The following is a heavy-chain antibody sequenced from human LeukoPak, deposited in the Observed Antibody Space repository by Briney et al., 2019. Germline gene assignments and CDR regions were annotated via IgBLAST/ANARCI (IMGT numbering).Heavy chain of an antibody. D-gene: IGHD6-19*01. J-gene: IGHJ4*02. CDR1: GYTFTSYY. V-gene: IGHV1-46*01. CDR2: INPSGNSA. CDR3: ARVSSSGWHFDY. Sequence: SSVKVSCKASGYTFTSYYIHWVRQAPGQGLEWMGIINPSGNSASYAQKFQGRVTMTRDTSTSTVYMELSSPRSDDTAVYYCARVSSSGWHFDYWGQGTLVTVSS.